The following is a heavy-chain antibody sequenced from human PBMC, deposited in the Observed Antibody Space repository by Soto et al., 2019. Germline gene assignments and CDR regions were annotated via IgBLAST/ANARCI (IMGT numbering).Heavy chain of an antibody. CDR3: ARLQIGRKGYCYYGMDV. V-gene: IGHV4-59*08. CDR2: IYYSGST. CDR1: GGSISSYY. J-gene: IGHJ6*02. D-gene: IGHD1-26*01. Sequence: PSETLSLTCTVSGGSISSYYWSWIRQPPGKGLEWIGYIYYSGSTNYNPSLKSRVTISVDTSKNQFSLKLSSVTAADTAVYYCARLQIGRKGYCYYGMDVWGQGTTVTVSS.